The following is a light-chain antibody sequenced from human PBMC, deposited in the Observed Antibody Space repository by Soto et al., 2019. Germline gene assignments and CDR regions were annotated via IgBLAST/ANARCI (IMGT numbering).Light chain of an antibody. CDR1: QSVSSN. CDR2: AAS. Sequence: EIVLTQSPGTLYLSPWERATLSCRASQSVSSNYLAWYQQKRGQAPRLLIYAASARATGIPDRFSGSGSGTEFTLTISSLQSEDFAVYYCQQYKNWPPITFGQGTRLEI. CDR3: QQYKNWPPIT. V-gene: IGKV3D-15*01. J-gene: IGKJ5*01.